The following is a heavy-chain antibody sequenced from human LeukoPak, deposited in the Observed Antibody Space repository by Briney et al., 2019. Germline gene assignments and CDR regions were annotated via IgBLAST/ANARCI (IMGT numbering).Heavy chain of an antibody. CDR2: ISGSGGST. CDR3: AKSRPDYYDSSGYYSR. D-gene: IGHD3-22*01. J-gene: IGHJ4*02. V-gene: IGHV3-23*01. Sequence: GGSLRLSCAASGFTFSSYAMSWVRQAPGKGLEWVSAISGSGGSTYYADSVKGRFTISRDNSKNTLYLQMNSLRAEDAAVYYCAKSRPDYYDSSGYYSRWGQGTLVTVSS. CDR1: GFTFSSYA.